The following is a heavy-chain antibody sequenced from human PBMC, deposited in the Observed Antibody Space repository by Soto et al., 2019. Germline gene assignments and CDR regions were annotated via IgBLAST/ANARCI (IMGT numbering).Heavy chain of an antibody. CDR1: GYTFTSYY. CDR2: INPNSGGT. D-gene: IGHD2-2*01. Sequence: QVQLVQSGAEVKKPGASVKVSCKASGYTFTSYYMHWVRQAPGQGLEWMGWINPNSGGTNYAQKFQGWVTMTRDTSISTAYMELSRLRSDDTAVYYCARGDIVVVPAALGRWYFDLWGRGTLVTVSS. CDR3: ARGDIVVVPAALGRWYFDL. J-gene: IGHJ2*01. V-gene: IGHV1-2*04.